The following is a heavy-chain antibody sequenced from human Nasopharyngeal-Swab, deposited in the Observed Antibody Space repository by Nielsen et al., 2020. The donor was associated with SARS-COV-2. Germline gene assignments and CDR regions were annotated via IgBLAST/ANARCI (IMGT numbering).Heavy chain of an antibody. CDR3: ASDDKRYCTNGVCYMSGGMDV. CDR1: GGSISSSRYY. V-gene: IGHV4-39*07. Sequence: SETLSPTCTVSGGSISSSRYYWGWIRQPPGKGLEWIGSIYYSGSTYYNPSLKSRVTMSVDTSKNQFSLKLSSVTAADTAVYYCASDDKRYCTNGVCYMSGGMDVWGQGTTVTVSS. D-gene: IGHD2-8*01. J-gene: IGHJ6*02. CDR2: IYYSGST.